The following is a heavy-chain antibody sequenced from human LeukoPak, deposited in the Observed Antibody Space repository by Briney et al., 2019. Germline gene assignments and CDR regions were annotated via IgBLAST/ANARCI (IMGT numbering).Heavy chain of an antibody. J-gene: IGHJ6*04. CDR1: GFTFSSYG. D-gene: IGHD3-10*01. Sequence: GESLRLSCAASGFTFSSYGMHWVRQAPGKGLEWVAVIWYDGSNKYYADSVKGRFTISRDNSKNTLYLQMNSLRAEDTAVYYCARDRGYGSGSYFFYYYGMDVWGKGTTVTVSS. CDR3: ARDRGYGSGSYFFYYYGMDV. V-gene: IGHV3-33*01. CDR2: IWYDGSNK.